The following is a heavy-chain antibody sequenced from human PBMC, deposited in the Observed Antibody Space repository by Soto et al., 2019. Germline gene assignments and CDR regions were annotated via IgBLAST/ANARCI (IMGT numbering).Heavy chain of an antibody. CDR3: ARVRRGIAAAGSLYYYYGMDV. J-gene: IGHJ6*02. CDR2: TYYRSKWYN. CDR1: GDSVSSNSAA. D-gene: IGHD6-13*01. Sequence: SQTLSLTCDISGDSVSSNSAAWNWIRQSPSRGLEWLGRTYYRSKWYNDYAVSVKSRITINPDTSKNQFSLKLSSVTAADTAVYYCARVRRGIAAAGSLYYYYGMDVWGQGTTVTVSS. V-gene: IGHV6-1*01.